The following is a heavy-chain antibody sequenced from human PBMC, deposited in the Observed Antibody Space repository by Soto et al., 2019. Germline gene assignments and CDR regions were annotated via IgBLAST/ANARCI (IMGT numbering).Heavy chain of an antibody. J-gene: IGHJ4*02. V-gene: IGHV1-18*01. D-gene: IGHD3-10*01. CDR3: VRDLDGSESYYADY. CDR2: IRVHKGNT. Sequence: QVHLVQSGVEVKKPGASVKVSCTASGYNFINYGITWVRQAPGQGLEWMGWIRVHKGNTNYAQKFQGRVTMSTDTSTSTAYRELRSLRPDDTAVYYCVRDLDGSESYYADYWGPGTVFIVSS. CDR1: GYNFINYG.